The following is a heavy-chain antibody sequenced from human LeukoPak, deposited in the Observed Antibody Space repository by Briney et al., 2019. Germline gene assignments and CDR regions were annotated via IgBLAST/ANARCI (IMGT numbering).Heavy chain of an antibody. Sequence: SETLSLTCTVSGVSISSNSQYWAWIRQPPGKGLEWLGTISYSGSTHYNPSLKSRVTISLDTTKNQFSLKLSSMTAADTTVYYCARNPGTSTLDYWGQGTLVTVSS. D-gene: IGHD5/OR15-5a*01. J-gene: IGHJ4*02. CDR2: ISYSGST. V-gene: IGHV4-39*01. CDR1: GVSISSNSQY. CDR3: ARNPGTSTLDY.